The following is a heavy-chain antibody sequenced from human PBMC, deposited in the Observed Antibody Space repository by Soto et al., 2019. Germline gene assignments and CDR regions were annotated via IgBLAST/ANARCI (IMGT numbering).Heavy chain of an antibody. CDR1: GYTFTSYG. D-gene: IGHD2-2*01. CDR2: ISAYNGNT. CDR3: ARVNRDIVVVPAAMSSNYYYYYYMDV. V-gene: IGHV1-18*01. J-gene: IGHJ6*03. Sequence: ASVKVSCKASGYTFTSYGISWVRQAPGQGLEWMGWISAYNGNTNYAQKLQGRVTMTTDTSTSTAYMELRSLRSDDTAVYYCARVNRDIVVVPAAMSSNYYYYYYMDVWG.